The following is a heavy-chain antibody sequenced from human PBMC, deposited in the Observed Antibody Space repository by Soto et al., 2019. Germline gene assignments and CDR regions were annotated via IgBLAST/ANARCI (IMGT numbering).Heavy chain of an antibody. J-gene: IGHJ5*02. CDR3: TRDASRDSSARGWFDP. CDR2: ISSNSAYI. V-gene: IGHV3-21*01. Sequence: GGSLRLSCAASGFTFRSFTMNWVRQAPGKGLEWVSTISSNSAYIYYTDALRGRFTISRDNAKNSLHLQMNSLRAEGTAVYYCTRDASRDSSARGWFDPWGPGTLVTVSS. CDR1: GFTFRSFT. D-gene: IGHD6-13*01.